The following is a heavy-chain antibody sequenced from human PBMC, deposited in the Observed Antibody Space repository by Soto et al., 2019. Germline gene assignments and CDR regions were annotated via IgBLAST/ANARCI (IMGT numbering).Heavy chain of an antibody. J-gene: IGHJ6*03. Sequence: ASVKVSCKASGGTFSSYTISWVRQAPGQGLEWMGRIIPILGIANYAQKFQGRVTITADKSTCTAYMELSSLRSEDTAVYYCARDLFETGYYYYYYMDVWGKGTTVTVSS. CDR1: GGTFSSYT. V-gene: IGHV1-69*04. CDR2: IIPILGIA. D-gene: IGHD3-9*01. CDR3: ARDLFETGYYYYYYMDV.